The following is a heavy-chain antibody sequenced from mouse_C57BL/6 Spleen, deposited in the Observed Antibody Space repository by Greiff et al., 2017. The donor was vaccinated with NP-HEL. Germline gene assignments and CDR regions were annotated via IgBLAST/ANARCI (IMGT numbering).Heavy chain of an antibody. CDR2: FYPGSGSI. D-gene: IGHD1-1*01. CDR1: GYTFTEYT. CDR3: ARNGITTVVAFDD. V-gene: IGHV1-62-2*01. Sequence: VLLQESGAELVKPGASVQLSCKASGYTFTEYTIHWVKQRSGQGLEWIGWFYPGSGSITYNEKFKDKATLTADKSSSSGYMELSRSTSEDYAVNVCARNGITTVVAFDDRGEGTTLTVS. J-gene: IGHJ2*01.